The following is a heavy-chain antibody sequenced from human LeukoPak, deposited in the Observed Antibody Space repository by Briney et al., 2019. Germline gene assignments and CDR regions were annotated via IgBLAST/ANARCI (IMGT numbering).Heavy chain of an antibody. V-gene: IGHV1-2*02. Sequence: ASVKVSCKASGYTFTPYYIHWVPQAPGQGLEWMGCTNPKTGATKNAQRFQGRVSMTRDTSISTAYMELSRVTSDDTALYYCAREAISGSYSGYWGQGTLVAVSS. CDR3: AREAISGSYSGY. D-gene: IGHD1-26*01. CDR1: GYTFTPYY. J-gene: IGHJ4*02. CDR2: TNPKTGAT.